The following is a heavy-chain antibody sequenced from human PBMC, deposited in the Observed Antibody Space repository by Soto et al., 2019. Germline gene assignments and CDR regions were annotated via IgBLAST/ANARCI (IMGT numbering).Heavy chain of an antibody. J-gene: IGHJ4*02. CDR1: GFSLSTSGMC. V-gene: IGHV2-70*11. CDR3: ARAVEYRSSSDLDY. D-gene: IGHD6-6*01. Sequence: ESGPTLGNPTQTLTLTCTFAGFSLSTSGMCVSWIRQPPGKALEWLARIDWDDDKYYSTSLKTRLTISKDTSKNQVVLTMTNMDPVDTATYYCARAVEYRSSSDLDYWGQGTLVTVSS. CDR2: IDWDDDK.